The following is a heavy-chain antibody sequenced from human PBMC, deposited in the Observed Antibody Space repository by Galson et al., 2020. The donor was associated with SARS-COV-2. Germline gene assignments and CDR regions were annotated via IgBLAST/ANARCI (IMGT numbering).Heavy chain of an antibody. CDR2: IYTRGAT. J-gene: IGHJ6*04. D-gene: IGHD3-3*01. CDR3: ARVRVATIFGVVIKPQLLHGMDV. CDR1: GDSISSGSYY. V-gene: IGHV4-61*09. Sequence: SQTLSLTCTVSGDSISSGSYYWSWIRQPAGKGLEWIGHIYTRGATTYNPSLKNRVTISVDTSKNQFSLKLSAVTAADTAVYYCARVRVATIFGVVIKPQLLHGMDVWGKGTTVTVSS.